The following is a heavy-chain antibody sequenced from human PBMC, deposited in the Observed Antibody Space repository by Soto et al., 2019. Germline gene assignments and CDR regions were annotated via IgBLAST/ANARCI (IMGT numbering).Heavy chain of an antibody. D-gene: IGHD3-10*01. CDR2: IYYNGDN. CDR3: ATGRVYFGSEY. Sequence: QVQLQESGPGLVKPLETLSLTCTVPGGSITSYYWSWVRQPPGKGLEWIGYIYYNGDNNYNPPLKSRLTISLATSKKQFPLRLSSVTAADTAVYYCATGRVYFGSEYWGQGTLVTVSS. V-gene: IGHV4-59*01. J-gene: IGHJ4*02. CDR1: GGSITSYY.